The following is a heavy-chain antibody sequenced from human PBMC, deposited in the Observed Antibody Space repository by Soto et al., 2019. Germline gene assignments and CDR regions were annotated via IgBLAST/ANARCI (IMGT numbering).Heavy chain of an antibody. CDR3: GGGAPSMDV. CDR2: IYYSGST. CDR1: GGSISSSSYY. J-gene: IGHJ6*02. Sequence: SETLSLTCTVSGGSISSSSYYWGWIRQPPGKGLEWIGRIYYSGSTYHNPSLKSRVTISVDTSKNQFSLKLRSVTAADTAVYYCGGGAPSMDVWGQGTTVTVSS. D-gene: IGHD2-15*01. V-gene: IGHV4-39*01.